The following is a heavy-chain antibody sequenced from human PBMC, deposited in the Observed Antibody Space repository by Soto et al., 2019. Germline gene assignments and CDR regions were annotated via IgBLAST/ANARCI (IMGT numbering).Heavy chain of an antibody. CDR1: GFTVSSNY. J-gene: IGHJ4*02. D-gene: IGHD3-10*01. Sequence: EVQLVESGGGLVQPGGSLRLSCAVSGFTVSSNYMSWVRQAPGKGLEWVSVIHSGGSTYYADSVKGRFTISRHNSKNTLYHQMSSLRTDASAVYCCATGGFGESAFDYWGQGTLVTVAS. CDR2: IHSGGST. CDR3: ATGGFGESAFDY. V-gene: IGHV3-53*04.